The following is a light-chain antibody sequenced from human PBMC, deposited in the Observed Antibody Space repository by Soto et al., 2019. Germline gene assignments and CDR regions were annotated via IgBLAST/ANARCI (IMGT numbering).Light chain of an antibody. V-gene: IGKV3-15*01. CDR3: QQYNNWPPWT. Sequence: EIVMTQSPATLSVSPGERATLSCRASQSVSTNLAWYQQKPGQAPRLLIYGASTRATVIPARFSGSGSGTEFTLTISSMQSEDFAVYYCQQYNNWPPWTFGQGIKVEIK. J-gene: IGKJ1*01. CDR2: GAS. CDR1: QSVSTN.